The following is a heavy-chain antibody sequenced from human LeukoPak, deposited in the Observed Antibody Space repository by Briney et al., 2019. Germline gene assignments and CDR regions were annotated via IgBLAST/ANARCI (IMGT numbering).Heavy chain of an antibody. CDR3: ARERYGRDAFDI. D-gene: IGHD4-17*01. CDR1: GFIFSRHW. J-gene: IGHJ3*02. CDR2: ITQDGSAN. Sequence: GGSLSLSCAASGFIFSRHWMSWVRQAPGRGLELVANITQDGSANYYVDSEKGGFTLSRDNAKNSLYLQMNSLRAEDAAVYYCARERYGRDAFDIWGQGTMVTVFS. V-gene: IGHV3-7*01.